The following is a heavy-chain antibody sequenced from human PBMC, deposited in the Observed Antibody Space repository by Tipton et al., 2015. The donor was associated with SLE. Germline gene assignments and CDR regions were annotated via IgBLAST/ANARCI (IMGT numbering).Heavy chain of an antibody. Sequence: TLSLTCSVSGGSISRSSNYWGWIRQSPGKGLEWIGNIYYSGTTYYNPSLKSQLTISVETSKNQFSLKLNSVTAADTAVYYCARRSDDYSNWFDPWGQGTQVTVSS. J-gene: IGHJ5*02. D-gene: IGHD4-11*01. CDR3: ARRSDDYSNWFDP. CDR2: IYYSGTT. CDR1: GGSISRSSNY. V-gene: IGHV4-39*07.